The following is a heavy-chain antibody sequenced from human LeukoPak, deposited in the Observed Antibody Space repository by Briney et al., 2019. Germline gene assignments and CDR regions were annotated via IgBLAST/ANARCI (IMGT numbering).Heavy chain of an antibody. CDR1: GFTFSSYS. CDR3: ATHSPEWRYSGYYNFYYMDV. Sequence: GGSLRLSCAASGFTFSSYSMNWVRQAPGKGLEWVSSIIIIIRYIYYALSVKGRSTISTDNATNSLYQQTNSVRSEDTAVYFCATHSPEWRYSGYYNFYYMDVWGKGTTVTVSS. D-gene: IGHD5-12*01. V-gene: IGHV3-21*01. CDR2: IIIIIRYI. J-gene: IGHJ6*03.